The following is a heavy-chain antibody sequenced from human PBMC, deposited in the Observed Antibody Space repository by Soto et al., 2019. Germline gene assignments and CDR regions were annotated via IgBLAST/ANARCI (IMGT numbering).Heavy chain of an antibody. J-gene: IGHJ6*01. Sequence: GSVKVYCKASAYTFTSYGISFVRRAPGQGLEWMGWISAYNGNTNYAQKLQGRVTMTTDTSTSTDYMELRSLRSDDTAVYYCARGHHYDSSGDYMAVWGQGTTVTVSS. CDR3: ARGHHYDSSGDYMAV. CDR2: ISAYNGNT. D-gene: IGHD3-22*01. V-gene: IGHV1-18*01. CDR1: AYTFTSYG.